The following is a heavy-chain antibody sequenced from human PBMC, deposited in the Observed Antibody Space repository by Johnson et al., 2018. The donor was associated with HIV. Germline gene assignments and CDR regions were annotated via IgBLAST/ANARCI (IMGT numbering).Heavy chain of an antibody. Sequence: LEWVSGINWNSVITAYADSVKGRFTISRDNAKNSLYLQMNSLRAEDTALYYCATDIRSGYRDAAFDIWGRGTMVTVSS. CDR3: ATDIRSGYRDAAFDI. D-gene: IGHD5-12*01. J-gene: IGHJ3*02. V-gene: IGHV3-9*01. CDR2: INWNSVIT.